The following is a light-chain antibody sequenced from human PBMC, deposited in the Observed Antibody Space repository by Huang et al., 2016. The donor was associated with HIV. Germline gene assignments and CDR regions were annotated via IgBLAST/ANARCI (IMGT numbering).Light chain of an antibody. CDR1: QSVSSY. V-gene: IGKV3-11*01. CDR3: QQRRNWPPLT. Sequence: EIVLTQSPATLSLSPGERATLSCRASQSVSSYLAWYQQKPAQAPRLLIYDASNRVTGIPARFSGSGSGTDFTLTISSLEPEDFAVYYCQQRRNWPPLTFGGGTRVEIK. CDR2: DAS. J-gene: IGKJ4*01.